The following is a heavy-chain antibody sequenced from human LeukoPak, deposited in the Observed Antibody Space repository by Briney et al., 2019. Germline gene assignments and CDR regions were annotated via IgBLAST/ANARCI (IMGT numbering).Heavy chain of an antibody. V-gene: IGHV5-51*01. CDR3: ARQSRQQLVLDAFDI. D-gene: IGHD6-13*01. J-gene: IGHJ3*02. Sequence: TGESLNISCKGSGYIFTNYWIGWVRQMPGKGLEWMGIIYPADSETTYSPSFQGQVTISADKSISTAYLQWSSLKASDTAMYYCARQSRQQLVLDAFDIWGQGTMVTVSS. CDR2: IYPADSET. CDR1: GYIFTNYW.